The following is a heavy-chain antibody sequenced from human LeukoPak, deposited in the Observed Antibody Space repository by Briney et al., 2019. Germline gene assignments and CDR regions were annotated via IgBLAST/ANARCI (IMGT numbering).Heavy chain of an antibody. J-gene: IGHJ6*03. CDR1: GFTFSDNY. CDR3: ARARGHYYDSSGYRTRYYYMDV. CDR2: ISSSGSI. D-gene: IGHD3-22*01. Sequence: GGPLRLSCAASGFTFSDNYMSWIRQAPGKGLEWVSYISSSGSIYYADSVKGRFTISRDNAKNSLYLQMNSLRAEDTAVYYCARARGHYYDSSGYRTRYYYMDVWGKGTTVTVSS. V-gene: IGHV3-11*04.